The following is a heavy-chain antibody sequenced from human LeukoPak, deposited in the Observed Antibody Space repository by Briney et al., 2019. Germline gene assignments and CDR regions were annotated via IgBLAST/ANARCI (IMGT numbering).Heavy chain of an antibody. Sequence: PGGSLRLSCAASGFTVSSNYMSWVRQAPGKGLEWVSVIYSGGSTYYADSVKGRFTISRDNSKNTLYLQMNSLRAEDTAVYYCARAPGDSSGYYYDYLGPGNPGHRLL. V-gene: IGHV3-53*01. CDR2: IYSGGST. J-gene: IGHJ4*02. D-gene: IGHD3-22*01. CDR3: ARAPGDSSGYYYDY. CDR1: GFTVSSNY.